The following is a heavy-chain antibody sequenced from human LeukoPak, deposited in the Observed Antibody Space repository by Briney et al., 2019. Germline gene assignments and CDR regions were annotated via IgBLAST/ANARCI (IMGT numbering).Heavy chain of an antibody. D-gene: IGHD2-15*01. V-gene: IGHV3-7*01. CDR2: IKYDDTVK. J-gene: IGHJ4*02. CDR3: ARDPDSSAFDY. CDR1: GFNFGTYW. Sequence: GGSLRLSCTAAGFNFGTYWMSWVSQSPEKGLEFVANIKYDDTVKNYVDSVKGRFTISRDNPSNSVYLQMDSLRPEDTALYYCARDPDSSAFDYWGQGAQVTVSS.